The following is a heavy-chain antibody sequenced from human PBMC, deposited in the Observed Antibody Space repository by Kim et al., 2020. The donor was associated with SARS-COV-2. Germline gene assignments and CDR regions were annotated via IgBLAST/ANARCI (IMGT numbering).Heavy chain of an antibody. CDR2: ISWNSGSI. CDR3: AKDVRIAAPDAWRAFDI. Sequence: GGSLRLSCAASGFTFDDYAMHWVRQAPGKGLEWVSGISWNSGSIDYADSVKGRFTISRDNAKNSLYLQMNSLRAEDTALYYCAKDVRIAAPDAWRAFDIWGQGTMVTVSS. J-gene: IGHJ3*02. D-gene: IGHD6-13*01. V-gene: IGHV3-9*01. CDR1: GFTFDDYA.